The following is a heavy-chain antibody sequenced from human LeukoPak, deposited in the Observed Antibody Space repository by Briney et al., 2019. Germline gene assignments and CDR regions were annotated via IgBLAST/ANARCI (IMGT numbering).Heavy chain of an antibody. Sequence: SQTLSLTCTVSGGSISSGGYYWSWIRQHPGKGLEWIGYIYYSGSTYYNPSLKSRVTISVDTSKNQFSLKLSSATAADTAVYYCARWTILTASNWFDPWGQGTLVTVSS. CDR2: IYYSGST. CDR1: GGSISSGGYY. V-gene: IGHV4-31*03. J-gene: IGHJ5*02. CDR3: ARWTILTASNWFDP. D-gene: IGHD3-9*01.